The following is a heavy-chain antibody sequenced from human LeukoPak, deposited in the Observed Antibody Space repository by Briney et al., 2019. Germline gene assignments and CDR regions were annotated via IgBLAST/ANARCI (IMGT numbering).Heavy chain of an antibody. Sequence: GGSLRLPCTASGFTFGDYAMSWFRQAPGKGLEWVGFIRSKAYGGTTEYAASVKGRFTISRDDSKSIAYLQMNSLKTEDTAVYYCTRAPVYYDSSGYYYYYGMDVWGQGTTVTVSS. V-gene: IGHV3-49*03. CDR1: GFTFGDYA. J-gene: IGHJ6*02. CDR3: TRAPVYYDSSGYYYYYGMDV. D-gene: IGHD3-22*01. CDR2: IRSKAYGGTT.